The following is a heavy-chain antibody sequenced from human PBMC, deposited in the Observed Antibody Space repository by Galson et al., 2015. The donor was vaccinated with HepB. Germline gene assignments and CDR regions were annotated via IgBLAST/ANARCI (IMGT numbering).Heavy chain of an antibody. V-gene: IGHV3-21*01. J-gene: IGHJ4*02. D-gene: IGHD3-16*02. Sequence: SLRLSCAASGFTFSSYSMNWVRQAPGKGLEWVSSISSSSSYIYYADSVKGRFTISRDNAKNSLYLQMNSLRAEDTAVYYCARDRTDYDYVWGSYRYPYYFDYWGQGTLVTVSS. CDR3: ARDRTDYDYVWGSYRYPYYFDY. CDR2: ISSSSSYI. CDR1: GFTFSSYS.